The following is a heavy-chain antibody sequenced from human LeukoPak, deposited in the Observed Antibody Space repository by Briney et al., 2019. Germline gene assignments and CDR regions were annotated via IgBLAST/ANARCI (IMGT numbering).Heavy chain of an antibody. CDR2: ISGGGST. CDR3: ASRDKGYYYGMDV. V-gene: IGHV3-66*01. D-gene: IGHD5-24*01. Sequence: PGGSLRLSCAASGFTSSSNYMSWVRQAPGKGLEWVSIISGGGSTYYADSVKGRFTISRDNSKNTLSLQMNSLRAEDTAVYYCASRDKGYYYGMDVWGQGTTVTVSS. CDR1: GFTSSSNY. J-gene: IGHJ6*02.